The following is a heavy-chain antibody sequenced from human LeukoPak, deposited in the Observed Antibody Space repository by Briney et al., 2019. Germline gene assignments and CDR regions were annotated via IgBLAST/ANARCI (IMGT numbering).Heavy chain of an antibody. V-gene: IGHV1-69*01. CDR3: ASSVKVDTAMGDAFDI. CDR1: GGTFSSYA. CDR2: IIPIFGTA. J-gene: IGHJ3*02. D-gene: IGHD5-18*01. Sequence: SAKVSCKASGGTFSSYAISWVRQAPGQGLEWMGGIIPIFGTANYAQKFQGRVTITADESTSTAYMELSSLRSEDTAVYYCASSVKVDTAMGDAFDIWGQGTMVTVSS.